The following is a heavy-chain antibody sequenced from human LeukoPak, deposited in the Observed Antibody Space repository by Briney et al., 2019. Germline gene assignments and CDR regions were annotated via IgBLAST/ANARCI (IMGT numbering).Heavy chain of an antibody. J-gene: IGHJ4*02. Sequence: SETLSLTCTVSGGSISSSSYYWGWIRQPPGKGLEWIGSIYYSGSTYYNPSLKSRVTISVDTSKNQFSLKLSSVTAADTAVYYCARHPKGYCTNGVCYSRRAYYFDYWGQGTLVTVSS. D-gene: IGHD2-8*01. CDR2: IYYSGST. CDR1: GGSISSSSYY. CDR3: ARHPKGYCTNGVCYSRRAYYFDY. V-gene: IGHV4-39*01.